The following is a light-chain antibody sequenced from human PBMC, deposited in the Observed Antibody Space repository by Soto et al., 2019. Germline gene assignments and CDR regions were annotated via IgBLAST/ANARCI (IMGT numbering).Light chain of an antibody. V-gene: IGLV1-51*02. CDR3: GSWDAKQ. Sequence: QSVLSQPPSVSAAPGQRVTISCSGSTSNIGNNFVSWYQQLPGAAPKLLICENDKRPSGIPDRFSGSKSGTSATLVITGLQTGDEADYYCGSWDAKQFGGGTKLTVL. CDR2: END. J-gene: IGLJ2*01. CDR1: TSNIGNNF.